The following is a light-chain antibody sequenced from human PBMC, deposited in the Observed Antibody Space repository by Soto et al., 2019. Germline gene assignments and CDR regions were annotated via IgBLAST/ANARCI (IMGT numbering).Light chain of an antibody. Sequence: EIVLTQSPGTLSLSPGEGATLSCRASQSVSSDYLTWYQQKPGQAPRLLIYSASIRATGIPDRFSGSGSGTDFTLTINRLEPEDFALYSCQHFGNLPPTWTFGQGTKVEIK. V-gene: IGKV3-20*01. CDR2: SAS. CDR1: QSVSSDY. J-gene: IGKJ1*01. CDR3: QHFGNLPPTWT.